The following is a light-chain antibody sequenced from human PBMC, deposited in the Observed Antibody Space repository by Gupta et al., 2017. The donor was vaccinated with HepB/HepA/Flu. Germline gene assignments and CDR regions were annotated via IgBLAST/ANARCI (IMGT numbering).Light chain of an antibody. CDR1: SSNIGINY. CDR2: EDD. V-gene: IGLV1-51*02. CDR3: CPWDGSLSWV. Sequence: QSVLTQPPSVSAAPGQKVTISCPGSSSNIGINYVSWFQHVPGTAPKLLIYEDDTRPSGIPDRFSGSKSGPSATLAITELQTGDEADYYCCPWDGSLSWVFGGGSSLTVL. J-gene: IGLJ3*02.